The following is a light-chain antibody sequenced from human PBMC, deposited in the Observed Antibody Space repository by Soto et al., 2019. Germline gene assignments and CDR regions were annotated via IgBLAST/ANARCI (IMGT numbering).Light chain of an antibody. V-gene: IGLV1-40*01. CDR3: PSYDSSLSGSYV. CDR2: SNN. CDR1: SSNIGAGYD. J-gene: IGLJ1*01. Sequence: QSVLTQPPSVSGAPGQRVTISCTGSSSNIGAGYDVHWYQRLPGTAPKVLIYSNNNRPSGVPDRFSGSKSGTSASLAITGLQAEDEADYYCPSYDSSLSGSYVFGTGPKVT.